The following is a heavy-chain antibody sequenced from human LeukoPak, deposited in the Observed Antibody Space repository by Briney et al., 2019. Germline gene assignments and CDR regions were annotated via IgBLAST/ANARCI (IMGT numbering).Heavy chain of an antibody. CDR3: ARVFLTAMGYYFDY. V-gene: IGHV4-30-4*01. D-gene: IGHD5-18*01. CDR1: GGSISSGDYY. CDR2: IYYSGST. Sequence: SQTLSLTCTVSGGSISSGDYYWRWIRQPPGKGLEWIGYIYYSGSTYYNPSLKSRVTISVDTSKNQFSLKLSSVTAADTAVYYCARVFLTAMGYYFDYWGQGTLVTVSS. J-gene: IGHJ4*02.